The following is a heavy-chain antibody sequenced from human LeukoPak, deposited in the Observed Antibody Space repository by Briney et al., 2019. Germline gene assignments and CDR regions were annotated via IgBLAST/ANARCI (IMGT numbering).Heavy chain of an antibody. CDR3: AKDTTAWWYHRAYMDV. V-gene: IGHV3-23*01. Sequence: GGSLRLSCAASGFTFSSYAMSWVRQAPGGGLEWVSAISGSGDTTYHADSAKGRFTISRDNSENRLSLQMDSLRAEDTAVYFCAKDTTAWWYHRAYMDVWGKGTTVTVSS. CDR1: GFTFSSYA. D-gene: IGHD2-15*01. CDR2: ISGSGDTT. J-gene: IGHJ6*03.